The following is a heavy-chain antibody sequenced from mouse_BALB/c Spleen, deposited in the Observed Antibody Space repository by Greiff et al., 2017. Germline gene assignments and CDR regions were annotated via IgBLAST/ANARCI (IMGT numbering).Heavy chain of an antibody. CDR1: GFTFSSFG. CDR2: ISSGSSTI. J-gene: IGHJ4*01. V-gene: IGHV5-17*02. Sequence: DVKLVESGGGLVQPGGSRKLSCAASGFTFSSFGMHWVRQAPEKGLEWVAYISSGSSTIYYADTVKGRFTISRDNPKNTLFLQMTSLRSEDTAMYYCARWSMIMDYWGQGTSVTVSS. CDR3: ARWSMIMDY. D-gene: IGHD2-10*02.